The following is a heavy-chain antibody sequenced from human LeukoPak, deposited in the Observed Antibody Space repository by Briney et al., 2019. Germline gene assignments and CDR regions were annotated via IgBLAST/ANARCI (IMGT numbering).Heavy chain of an antibody. CDR2: INSDGSST. Sequence: GGSLRLSCAASGFTFSSHWMHWVRQAPGKGLVWVSHINSDGSSTSYADSVKGRFTISRDNSKNTLYLQMNSLTAEDTAVFYCAKGAMHYYDSSGYNYFDYWGQGTLVTVSS. V-gene: IGHV3-74*01. J-gene: IGHJ4*02. CDR3: AKGAMHYYDSSGYNYFDY. CDR1: GFTFSSHW. D-gene: IGHD3-22*01.